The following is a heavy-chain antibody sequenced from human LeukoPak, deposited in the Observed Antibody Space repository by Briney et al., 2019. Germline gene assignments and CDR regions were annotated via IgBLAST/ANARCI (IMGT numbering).Heavy chain of an antibody. CDR1: GFTVSGNY. V-gene: IGHV3-66*02. D-gene: IGHD3-3*01. Sequence: GGSLRLSCAASGFTVSGNYMSWVRQAPGKGLECVSAIYTGGNTYYADSVKGRFTISRDNFKNTLYLQMNSLRADDTAVYYCARDFKDFYFNYWGQGTLVTVSS. CDR3: ARDFKDFYFNY. J-gene: IGHJ4*02. CDR2: IYTGGNT.